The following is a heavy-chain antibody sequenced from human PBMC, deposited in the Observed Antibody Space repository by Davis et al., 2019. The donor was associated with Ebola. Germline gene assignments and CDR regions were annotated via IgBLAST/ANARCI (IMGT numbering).Heavy chain of an antibody. CDR2: ISGDGGST. CDR1: EFTFDDYA. J-gene: IGHJ6*02. CDR3: AKDIQGYCSRTSCFNEGYYYYYGMDV. V-gene: IGHV3-43*02. D-gene: IGHD2-2*01. Sequence: PGGSLRLSCAASEFTFDDYAMHWVRQAPGKGLEWVSLISGDGGSTYYADSVKGRFTISRDNSKNSLYLQMNSLRTEDTALYYCAKDIQGYCSRTSCFNEGYYYYYGMDVWGQGTTVTVSS.